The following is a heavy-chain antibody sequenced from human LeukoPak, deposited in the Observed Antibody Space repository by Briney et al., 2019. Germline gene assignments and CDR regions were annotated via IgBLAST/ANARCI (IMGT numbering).Heavy chain of an antibody. CDR2: IYPGDSDT. CDR1: GYSFTSYW. D-gene: IGHD3-10*01. Sequence: PGESLKISCKGSGYSFTSYWIGWVRQMPGKGLEWMGIIYPGDSDTRYSPSFQGQVTISADKSISAAYLQWSSLKASDTAMYYCATTIVGYYGSGPNWFDPWGQGTLVTVSS. V-gene: IGHV5-51*01. J-gene: IGHJ5*02. CDR3: ATTIVGYYGSGPNWFDP.